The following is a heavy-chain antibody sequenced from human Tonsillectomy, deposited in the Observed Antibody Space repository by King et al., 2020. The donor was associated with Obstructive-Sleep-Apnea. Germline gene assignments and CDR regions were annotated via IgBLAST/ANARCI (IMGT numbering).Heavy chain of an antibody. CDR2: INHSGGT. J-gene: IGHJ5*02. D-gene: IGHD6-13*01. CDR1: GGSFSDYY. CDR3: ARGSGTAAVNWFDP. Sequence: VQLQQWGAGLLNPSETLSLTCAVFGGSFSDYYWTWIRQPPGKGLEWIGEINHSGGTNYSPSLKSRVTISVDTAKNQFSLKLNSLTAADTAVYYCARGSGTAAVNWFDPWGQGTLVTVSS. V-gene: IGHV4-34*01.